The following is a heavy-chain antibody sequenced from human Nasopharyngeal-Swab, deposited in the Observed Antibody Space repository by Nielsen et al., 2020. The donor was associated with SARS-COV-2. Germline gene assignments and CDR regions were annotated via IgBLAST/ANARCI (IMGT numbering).Heavy chain of an antibody. CDR1: GYTFTLYA. Sequence: ASVTVSCMASGYTFTLYAMHWVRQAPGQRLEWMGWINAGNGNTKYSQKFQGRVTITRDTSASTAYMELSSLRSEDTAVYYCARDRIPDYYYDSSDFDYWGQGTLVTVAS. D-gene: IGHD3-22*01. CDR2: INAGNGNT. V-gene: IGHV1-3*01. CDR3: ARDRIPDYYYDSSDFDY. J-gene: IGHJ4*02.